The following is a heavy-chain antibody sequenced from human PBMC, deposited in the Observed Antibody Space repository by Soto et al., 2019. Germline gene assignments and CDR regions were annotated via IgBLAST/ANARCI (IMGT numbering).Heavy chain of an antibody. D-gene: IGHD2-21*02. V-gene: IGHV4-59*02. Sequence: LSISSASCRGTVYSCCRTLILKPQGKGLEWIGYIYYSGSTNYNPSLKSRVTISVDTSKNQFSLKLSSVTAADTAVYYCAREREVTCALWFDPAGQRTL. CDR3: AREREVTCALWFDP. CDR2: IYYSGST. J-gene: IGHJ5*02. CDR1: RGTVYSCC.